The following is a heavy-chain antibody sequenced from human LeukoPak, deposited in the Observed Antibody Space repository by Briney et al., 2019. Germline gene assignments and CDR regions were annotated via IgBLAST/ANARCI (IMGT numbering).Heavy chain of an antibody. CDR2: IRYDGSNK. J-gene: IGHJ4*02. V-gene: IGHV3-30*02. Sequence: GGSLRLSCAASGFTFSSYGMHWVRQAPGKGLEWVAFIRYDGSNKYYADSVKGRFTISRDNSKNTLYLQMNSLRAEDTAVYYCAKIRSGSYYSTFDYWGQGTLVTVSS. CDR1: GFTFSSYG. D-gene: IGHD3-10*01. CDR3: AKIRSGSYYSTFDY.